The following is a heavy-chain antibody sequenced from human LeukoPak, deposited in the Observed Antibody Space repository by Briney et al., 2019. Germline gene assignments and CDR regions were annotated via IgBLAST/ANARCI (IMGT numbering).Heavy chain of an antibody. CDR2: INHSAST. J-gene: IGHJ3*02. Sequence: SETLSLTCAVYGGSFSGYYWSWIRQPPGKGLEWIGEINHSASTNYNASLKSRVTISVDTSKNQFSLKLSSVTAADTAVYYCAGRLWRRDGYNLSAFDIWGQGTMVTVSS. CDR3: AGRLWRRDGYNLSAFDI. D-gene: IGHD5-24*01. V-gene: IGHV4-34*01. CDR1: GGSFSGYY.